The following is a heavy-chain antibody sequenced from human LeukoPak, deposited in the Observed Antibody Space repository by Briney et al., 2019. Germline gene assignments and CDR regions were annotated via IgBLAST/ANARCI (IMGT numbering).Heavy chain of an antibody. D-gene: IGHD3-22*01. J-gene: IGHJ1*01. Sequence: PSETLSLTCTVSGGSISSYYWSWIRQPPGKGLEWIAYIYNSGSTNYNPSLKSRVTISVDTSKNQFSLKLSSVTAADTAVYYCARNYYDSSGYAQEYFQHWGQGTLFTVSS. CDR1: GGSISSYY. V-gene: IGHV4-59*01. CDR2: IYNSGST. CDR3: ARNYYDSSGYAQEYFQH.